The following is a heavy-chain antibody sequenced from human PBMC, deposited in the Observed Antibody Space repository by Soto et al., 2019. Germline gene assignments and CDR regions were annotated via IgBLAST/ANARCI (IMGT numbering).Heavy chain of an antibody. V-gene: IGHV3-66*01. CDR3: ARASITMVRGVIQYYFDY. CDR2: IYSGGST. Sequence: GGSLRLSCAASGFTVSSNYMSWVRQAPGKGLEWVSVIYSGGSTYYADSVKGRFTISRDNSKNTLYLQMNSLRAEDTAVYYCARASITMVRGVIQYYFDYWGQGTLVTVSS. CDR1: GFTVSSNY. J-gene: IGHJ4*02. D-gene: IGHD3-10*01.